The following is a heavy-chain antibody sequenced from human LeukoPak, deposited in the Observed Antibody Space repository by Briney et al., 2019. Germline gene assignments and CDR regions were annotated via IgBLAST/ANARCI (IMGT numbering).Heavy chain of an antibody. CDR2: SNGANGNT. V-gene: IGHV1-3*02. J-gene: IGHJ4*02. CDR1: GYTFTSNA. CDR3: AMSVFGESDY. Sequence: ASVKVSCKASGYTFTSNAMHWVRQAPGQRLEWMGCSNGANGNTEYSHEFQGRVTMTRDTSTRTVYMELSSLRSEDTAVYYFAMSVFGESDYWGQGTLVTVSS. D-gene: IGHD3-10*02.